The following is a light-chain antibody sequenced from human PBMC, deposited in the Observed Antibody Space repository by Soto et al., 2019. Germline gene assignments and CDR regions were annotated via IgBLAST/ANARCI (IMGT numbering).Light chain of an antibody. Sequence: LPAAVPGSRGRSSTISLTRSMSDIGAYNYVSWFQQYPGKAPKLIISEVSNRPSGVSNRFSGSKSGTAASLTISGLQTEDEADYFCFSFTTDWTHVFGTGTKV. V-gene: IGLV2-14*01. CDR3: FSFTTDWTHV. J-gene: IGLJ1*01. CDR1: MSDIGAYNY. CDR2: EVS.